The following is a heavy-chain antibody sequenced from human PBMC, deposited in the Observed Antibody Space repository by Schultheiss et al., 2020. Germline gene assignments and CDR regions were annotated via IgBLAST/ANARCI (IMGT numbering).Heavy chain of an antibody. CDR2: IWYDGSNK. D-gene: IGHD2-8*01. CDR3: ARDPLGYCTNGVCYKTYYYYGMDV. Sequence: GGSLRLSCAASGFTFDDYAMHWVRQAPGKGLEWVAVIWYDGSNKYYADSVKGRFTISRDNAKNSLYLQMNSLRAEDTAVYYCARDPLGYCTNGVCYKTYYYYGMDVWGQGTTVTVSS. V-gene: IGHV3-33*08. J-gene: IGHJ6*02. CDR1: GFTFDDYA.